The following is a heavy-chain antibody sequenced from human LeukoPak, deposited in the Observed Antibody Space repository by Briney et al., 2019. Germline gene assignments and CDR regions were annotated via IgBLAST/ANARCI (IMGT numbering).Heavy chain of an antibody. D-gene: IGHD4-17*01. Sequence: SGPTLLNPTPTLTLTFTFSGCTWSRRGVGVGWIRQPPGKSLEWLSLIYWHDDKRYSPALKSRLHITKDTSTNQVVLTMTSMDPVDTATYYCAQSSEAGEYFHFVYWGQGTLVTVSS. CDR2: IYWHDDK. J-gene: IGHJ4*02. CDR3: AQSSEAGEYFHFVY. CDR1: GCTWSRRGVG. V-gene: IGHV2-5*01.